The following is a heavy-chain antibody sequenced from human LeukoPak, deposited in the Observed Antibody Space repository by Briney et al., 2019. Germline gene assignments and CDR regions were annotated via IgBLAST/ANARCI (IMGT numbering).Heavy chain of an antibody. CDR1: GGSISSYY. Sequence: SETLSLTCTVSGGSISSYYWSWIRQPPGKGLEWIGEINHSGGTNYNPSLKSRVTISVDTSKNQFSLKLSSVTAADTAVYYCARGLGIAAAGTSNWFDPWGQGTLVTVSS. V-gene: IGHV4-34*01. D-gene: IGHD6-13*01. J-gene: IGHJ5*02. CDR3: ARGLGIAAAGTSNWFDP. CDR2: INHSGGT.